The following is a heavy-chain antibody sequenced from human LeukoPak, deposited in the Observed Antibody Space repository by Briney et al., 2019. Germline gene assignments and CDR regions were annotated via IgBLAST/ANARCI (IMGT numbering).Heavy chain of an antibody. CDR3: ARETYYYGSGSRDYYMDV. CDR2: IYYSGST. CDR1: GGSISSGGYY. J-gene: IGHJ6*03. D-gene: IGHD3-10*01. V-gene: IGHV4-31*03. Sequence: TLSLTCTVSGGSISSGGYYWSWIRQHPGKGLEWIGYIYYSGSTYYNPSLKSRVTMSVDKSKNQFSLKLSSVTAAETAVYYCARETYYYGSGSRDYYMDVWGKGTTVTVSS.